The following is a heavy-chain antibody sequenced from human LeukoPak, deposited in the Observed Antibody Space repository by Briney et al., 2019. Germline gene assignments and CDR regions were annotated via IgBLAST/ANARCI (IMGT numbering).Heavy chain of an antibody. V-gene: IGHV1-2*02. J-gene: IGHJ1*01. D-gene: IGHD3-22*01. CDR1: GYTFTGYH. CDR3: AKDRYYDSSGYKYFQH. Sequence: ASVKVSCKASGYTFTGYHMHWVRQAPGQGLEWMGWINPNSGGTNYAQKFQGRVTMTRDTSISTAYMELSRLRSDDTAVYYCAKDRYYDSSGYKYFQHWGQGTLVTVSS. CDR2: INPNSGGT.